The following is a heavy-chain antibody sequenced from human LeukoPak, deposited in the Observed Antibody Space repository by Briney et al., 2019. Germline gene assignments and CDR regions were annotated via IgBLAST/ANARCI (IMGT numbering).Heavy chain of an antibody. CDR2: INTNTGNP. Sequence: ASVKVSCKASGYTFTTYAMNWVRQAPGQGLEWMGWINTNTGNPTYAQGLTGRFVFSLDTSVSTAYLQFNSLKTEDTAVYYCARDQWPYSFDIWGQGTMVTVSS. CDR3: ARDQWPYSFDI. CDR1: GYTFTTYA. D-gene: IGHD6-19*01. V-gene: IGHV7-4-1*02. J-gene: IGHJ3*02.